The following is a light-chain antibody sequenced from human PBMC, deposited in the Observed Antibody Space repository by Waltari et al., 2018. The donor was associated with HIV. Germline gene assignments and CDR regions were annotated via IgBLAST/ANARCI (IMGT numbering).Light chain of an antibody. CDR2: EDK. J-gene: IGLJ3*02. Sequence: NFMLTQPHSVSESPGKTVTISCTRSSGSIASNYVQWSQPRPGIAPTPGIYEDKQRPSGVPARFSGSIDSSSNSASLTISGLKTEDEADYYCQSYDSTNRVFGGGTKLTVL. V-gene: IGLV6-57*03. CDR1: SGSIASNY. CDR3: QSYDSTNRV.